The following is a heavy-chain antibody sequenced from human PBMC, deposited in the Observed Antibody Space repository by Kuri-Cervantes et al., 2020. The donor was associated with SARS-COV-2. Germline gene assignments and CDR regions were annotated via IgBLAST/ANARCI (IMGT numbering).Heavy chain of an antibody. V-gene: IGHV4-34*01. CDR2: INHGGGT. Sequence: SETLSLTCAVDGGSFSGYYWSWIRQPPGKGLEWIGEINHGGGTNYNPSLMSRVTISVDTSKNQFSLKLRSVTAADTAVYYCARGVRFLDPKYYYFYYYMDVWGKGTTVTVSS. J-gene: IGHJ6*03. D-gene: IGHD3-3*01. CDR3: ARGVRFLDPKYYYFYYYMDV. CDR1: GGSFSGYY.